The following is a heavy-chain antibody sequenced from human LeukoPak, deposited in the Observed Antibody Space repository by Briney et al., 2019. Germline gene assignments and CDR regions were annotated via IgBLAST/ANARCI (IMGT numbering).Heavy chain of an antibody. CDR2: ISDNGGDT. V-gene: IGHV3-23*01. Sequence: SGGSLRLSCAASGFTFSSYAMIWARQAPGKGLDWVSSISDNGGDTYYADSVKGRFTISRDKSTNTLYLQMNSLRADDTAVYYCAKGYYGNYVAVDYWGQGTLVTVSS. CDR3: AKGYYGNYVAVDY. D-gene: IGHD4-11*01. CDR1: GFTFSSYA. J-gene: IGHJ4*02.